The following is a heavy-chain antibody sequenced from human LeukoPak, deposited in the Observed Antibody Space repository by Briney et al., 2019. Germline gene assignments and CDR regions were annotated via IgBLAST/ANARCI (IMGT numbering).Heavy chain of an antibody. V-gene: IGHV4-30-4*01. CDR1: SCSISTGDYY. CDR2: IYYSGST. J-gene: IGHJ4*02. CDR3: ARLSSWYTGLDY. D-gene: IGHD6-13*01. Sequence: PSQTLSLTCTVSSCSISTGDYYWSWIRQPPGKGLEWIGHIYYSGSTYYNPSLKSRVTISVDTSKNQFSLKLSSVTAADTAVYYCARLSSWYTGLDYWGQGTLVTVSS.